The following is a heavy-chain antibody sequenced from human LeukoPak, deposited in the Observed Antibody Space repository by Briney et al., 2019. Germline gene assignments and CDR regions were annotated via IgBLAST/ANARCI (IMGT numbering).Heavy chain of an antibody. V-gene: IGHV1-2*02. CDR1: GYTFTGYY. J-gene: IGHJ4*02. CDR3: ASLWGSTSLTDYYFDY. Sequence: ASVKVSWKASGYTFTGYYMHWVRQAPRQRLEWMGCINPNSVGTNYAQKFQGRVTMTRDTSISTAYMELSRLRSDETAVYYCASLWGSTSLTDYYFDYWGQGTLVTVSS. D-gene: IGHD2-2*01. CDR2: INPNSVGT.